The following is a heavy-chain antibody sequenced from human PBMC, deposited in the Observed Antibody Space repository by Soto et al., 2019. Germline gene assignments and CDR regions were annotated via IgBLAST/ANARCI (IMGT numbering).Heavy chain of an antibody. J-gene: IGHJ5*02. CDR3: ARDVAYKGNYGGWVDP. CDR1: GYTFTSYG. D-gene: IGHD1-7*01. Sequence: QVQLVQSGAEVKKPGASVKVSCKASGYTFTSYGISWVRQASGQGLEWMGWISAYNGNTKYAQKLQGRVTMTTDTSTGTADMELRSLRSDDAAVYDCARDVAYKGNYGGWVDPWGQGTLVTVSS. V-gene: IGHV1-18*01. CDR2: ISAYNGNT.